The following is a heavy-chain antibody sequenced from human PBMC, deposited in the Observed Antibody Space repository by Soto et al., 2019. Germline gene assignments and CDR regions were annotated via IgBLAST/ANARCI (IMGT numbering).Heavy chain of an antibody. CDR3: ARDRGTDTHNAFDI. V-gene: IGHV4-31*03. J-gene: IGHJ3*02. CDR2: ISYSWRT. CDR1: GGSISSGGYY. Sequence: QVQLQESGPGLVKPSQTLSLTCTVSGGSISSGGYYWSWIRQQPGKGLEWIGYISYSWRTYYNPSLMSRVTISVDTSKNQFSLKLSSVTAADTAVYYCARDRGTDTHNAFDIWGQGTMVTVSS.